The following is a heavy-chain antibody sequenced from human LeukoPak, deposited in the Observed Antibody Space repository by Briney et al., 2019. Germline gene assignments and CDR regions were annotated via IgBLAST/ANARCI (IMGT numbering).Heavy chain of an antibody. D-gene: IGHD3-9*01. CDR1: GGTFSSYA. V-gene: IGHV1-69*05. CDR2: IIPIFGTA. CDR3: ARERSYDILTGYPSFITGYYYMDV. J-gene: IGHJ6*03. Sequence: SVKVSCKASGGTFSSYAISWVRQAPGQGLEWMGGIIPIFGTANYAQKFQGRVTITTDESTSTAYMELGSLRSEDTAVYYCARERSYDILTGYPSFITGYYYMDVWGKGTTVTVSS.